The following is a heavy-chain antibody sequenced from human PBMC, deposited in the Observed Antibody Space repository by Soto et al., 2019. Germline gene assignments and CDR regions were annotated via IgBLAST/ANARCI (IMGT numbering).Heavy chain of an antibody. J-gene: IGHJ3*02. D-gene: IGHD5-18*01. CDR3: ARGGGVDTAMADAFDI. Sequence: VNVSCKASGYTFTGYYMHWVRHAPVKGLYWMGWINPNSGGTNYAQKFQGWVTMTRDTSISTAYMELSRLRSDDTAVYYCARGGGVDTAMADAFDIWGQGTMVTVSS. CDR2: INPNSGGT. V-gene: IGHV1-2*04. CDR1: GYTFTGYY.